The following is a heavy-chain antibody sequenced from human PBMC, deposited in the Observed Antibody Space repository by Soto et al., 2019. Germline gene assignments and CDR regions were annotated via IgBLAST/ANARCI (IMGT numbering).Heavy chain of an antibody. CDR2: ISAYNGNT. D-gene: IGHD2-8*01. Sequence: AASVKVSCKASGYTFTSYGISWVRQAPGQGLEWMGWISAYNGNTNYAQKLQGRVTMTTDTSTSTAYMELRSLRSDDTAVYYCAGLQTDYCTNGVCPGGFDPWGQGTLVTVSS. V-gene: IGHV1-18*04. CDR3: AGLQTDYCTNGVCPGGFDP. CDR1: GYTFTSYG. J-gene: IGHJ5*02.